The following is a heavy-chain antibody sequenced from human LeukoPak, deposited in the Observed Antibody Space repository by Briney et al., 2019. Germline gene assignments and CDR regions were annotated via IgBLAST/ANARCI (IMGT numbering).Heavy chain of an antibody. D-gene: IGHD3-22*01. CDR2: ISAYNGNT. CDR1: GYTFTSYG. Sequence: ASVKVSRKASGYTFTSYGISWVRQAPGQGLEWMGWISAYNGNTNYAQKLQGRVTMTTDTSTSTAYMELRSLRSDDTAVYYCARDGDYYDSSGYYDWFDPWGQGTLVTVSS. V-gene: IGHV1-18*01. CDR3: ARDGDYYDSSGYYDWFDP. J-gene: IGHJ5*02.